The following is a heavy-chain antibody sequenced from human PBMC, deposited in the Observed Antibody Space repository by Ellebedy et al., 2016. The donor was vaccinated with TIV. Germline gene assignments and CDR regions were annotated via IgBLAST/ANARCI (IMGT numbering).Heavy chain of an antibody. J-gene: IGHJ4*02. CDR2: IKDKIDGGTA. Sequence: GESLKISXAASGFTFSSYAMSWVRQAPGKGLEWVGRIKDKIDGGTADYAAPVKGRFIISRDDSKNTLYLQMNSLKTEDTAVYYCTTTTTVTTRWGQGTLVTVSS. V-gene: IGHV3-15*01. D-gene: IGHD4-17*01. CDR3: TTTTTVTTR. CDR1: GFTFSSYA.